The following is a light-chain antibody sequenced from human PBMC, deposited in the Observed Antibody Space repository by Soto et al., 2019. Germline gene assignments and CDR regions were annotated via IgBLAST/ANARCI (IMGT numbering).Light chain of an antibody. V-gene: IGKV1-5*03. J-gene: IGKJ1*01. CDR3: QQYNDYSWT. Sequence: DIQMTQSPSTLSASVGDSVSINCRASQRISAWLAWYQQKPGKAPRLLIYKASTLEIGVPSRFSGSGSGTEFTLTISSLQPDDVAIYYCQQYNDYSWTFGQGTKV. CDR1: QRISAW. CDR2: KAS.